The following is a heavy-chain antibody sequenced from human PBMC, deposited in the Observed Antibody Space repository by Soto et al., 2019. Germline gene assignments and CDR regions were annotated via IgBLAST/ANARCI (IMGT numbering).Heavy chain of an antibody. Sequence: GGSLRLSCAASGFTFSSYGMHWVRQAPGKGLEWVAVIWYDGSNKYYADSVKGRFTISRDNSKNTLYLQMNSLRAEDTAVYYCAKDQWLAPRAFFDYWGQGTLVTVSS. J-gene: IGHJ4*02. CDR2: IWYDGSNK. V-gene: IGHV3-33*06. D-gene: IGHD6-19*01. CDR1: GFTFSSYG. CDR3: AKDQWLAPRAFFDY.